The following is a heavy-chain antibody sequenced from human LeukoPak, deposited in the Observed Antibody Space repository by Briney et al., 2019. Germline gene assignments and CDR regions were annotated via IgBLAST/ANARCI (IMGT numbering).Heavy chain of an antibody. D-gene: IGHD6-19*01. CDR3: AKDIAVAGPRYFDL. J-gene: IGHJ2*01. Sequence: PGGSLRLSCAASGLIFSNYAMSWVRQAPGKGLEWVSAISGSGGSTYYADSVKGRFTISRDNSKNTLYLQMNSLRAEDTAVYYCAKDIAVAGPRYFDLWGRGTLVTVSS. CDR2: ISGSGGST. V-gene: IGHV3-23*01. CDR1: GLIFSNYA.